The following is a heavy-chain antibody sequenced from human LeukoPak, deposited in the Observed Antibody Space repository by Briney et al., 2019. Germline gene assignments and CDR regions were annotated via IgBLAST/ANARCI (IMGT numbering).Heavy chain of an antibody. V-gene: IGHV4-59*12. CDR3: ARDFDY. J-gene: IGHJ4*02. Sequence: PSETLSLTCTVSGGSISSYYWSWIRQPPGKGLEWIGSIYYSGSIYFSGSSDYNPSLKSRVTISGDTSKNHFSLRLSSVTAADTAVYYCARDFDYWGQGTLVTVSS. CDR1: GGSISSYY. CDR2: IYYSGSIYFSGSS.